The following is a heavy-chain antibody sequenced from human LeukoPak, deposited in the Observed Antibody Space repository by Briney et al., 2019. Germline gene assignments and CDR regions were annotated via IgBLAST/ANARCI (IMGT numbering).Heavy chain of an antibody. CDR2: IKRDGSEK. J-gene: IGHJ4*02. CDR1: GFTFSSYW. V-gene: IGHV3-7*01. Sequence: GGSLRLSCAASGFTFSSYWMSWVRQAPGKGLEWVANIKRDGSEKYYVGSVKGRFTISRDNAKNSLHLQMDSLRAEDTAVYYCARSRSAGYWGQGTLVTVSS. CDR3: ARSRSAGY.